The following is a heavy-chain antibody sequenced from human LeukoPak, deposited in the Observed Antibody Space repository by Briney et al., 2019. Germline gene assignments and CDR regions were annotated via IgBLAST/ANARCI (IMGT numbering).Heavy chain of an antibody. CDR1: GFTFTNYD. CDR2: MNPNSGNT. V-gene: IGHV1-8*02. D-gene: IGHD4-17*01. CDR3: AREAFTTVTSATDAFDI. J-gene: IGHJ3*02. Sequence: GASVKVSCKASGFTFTNYDINWVRQATGQGLEWMGWMNPNSGNTGYAQKFQGRVTMTRDTSISTAYMELSRLRSDDTAVYYCAREAFTTVTSATDAFDIWGQGTMVTVSS.